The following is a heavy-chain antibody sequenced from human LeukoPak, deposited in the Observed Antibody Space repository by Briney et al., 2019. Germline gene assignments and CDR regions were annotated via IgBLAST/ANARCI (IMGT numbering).Heavy chain of an antibody. V-gene: IGHV4-39*01. CDR1: GGSFSGYY. D-gene: IGHD5-24*01. J-gene: IGHJ3*02. CDR3: ARRLEMATIDDAFDI. CDR2: IYYSGST. Sequence: PSETLSLTCAVYGGSFSGYYWGWIRQPPGKGLEWIGSIYYSGSTYYNPSLKSRVTISVDTSKNQFSLKLSSVTAADTAVYYCARRLEMATIDDAFDIWGQGTMVTVSS.